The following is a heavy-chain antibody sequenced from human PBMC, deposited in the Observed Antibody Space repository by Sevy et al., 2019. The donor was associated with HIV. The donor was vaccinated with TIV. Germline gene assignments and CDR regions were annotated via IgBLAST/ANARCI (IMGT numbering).Heavy chain of an antibody. CDR1: GFTFSSYS. CDR2: ISSSSSTI. V-gene: IGHV3-48*01. J-gene: IGHJ4*02. D-gene: IGHD3-22*01. CDR3: ARTGPPGYYYDSSGSDY. Sequence: GESLKISCAASGFTFSSYSMNWVRQAPGKGLEWVSYISSSSSTIYYADSVKGRFTISRDNAKNSLYLQMNSLRAEDTAVYYCARTGPPGYYYDSSGSDYWGQRTLVTVSS.